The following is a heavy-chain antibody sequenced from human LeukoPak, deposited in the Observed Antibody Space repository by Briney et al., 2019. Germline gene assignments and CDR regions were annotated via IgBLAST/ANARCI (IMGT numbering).Heavy chain of an antibody. J-gene: IGHJ6*02. Sequence: PXXSLRLSCAASGFTLSNHWMSWVRQVPGRGPEWVANVNRDGSETYYLDSVKGRFTISKDNAKNSLYLQMNSLRAEDTALYHCARNNGMDVWGQGTTVIVSS. CDR2: VNRDGSET. CDR1: GFTLSNHW. V-gene: IGHV3-7*03. CDR3: ARNNGMDV.